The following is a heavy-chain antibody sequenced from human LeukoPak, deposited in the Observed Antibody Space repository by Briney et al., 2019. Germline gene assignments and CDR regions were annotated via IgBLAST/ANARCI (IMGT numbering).Heavy chain of an antibody. J-gene: IGHJ6*02. CDR3: ARGGNWSPCGMDV. Sequence: GASVTVSCKASGYTFTGYYMHWVRQAPGQGLEWMGWINPNSGGTNYAQKFQGRVTMTRDTSISTAYMDLSRLRSDDTAVYYCARGGNWSPCGMDVWGQGTTVTVSS. CDR2: INPNSGGT. CDR1: GYTFTGYY. V-gene: IGHV1-2*02. D-gene: IGHD1-1*01.